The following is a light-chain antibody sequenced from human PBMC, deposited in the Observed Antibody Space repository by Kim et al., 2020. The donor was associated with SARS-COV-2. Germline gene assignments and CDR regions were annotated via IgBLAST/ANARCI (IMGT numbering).Light chain of an antibody. Sequence: ASVRDRVTISCQARQDISNHLKWYQQKPGKAPKLLIYDGSILEAGVPSRFSGSVSGTDFTFSIRSLQPEDIATYYCQQYDNFPRTFGGGTKGDIK. CDR3: QQYDNFPRT. V-gene: IGKV1-33*01. J-gene: IGKJ4*02. CDR1: QDISNH. CDR2: DGS.